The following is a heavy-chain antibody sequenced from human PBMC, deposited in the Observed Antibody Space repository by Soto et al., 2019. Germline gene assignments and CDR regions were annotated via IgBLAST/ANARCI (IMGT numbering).Heavy chain of an antibody. CDR2: IIPILGIA. D-gene: IGHD3-3*01. CDR3: ASADYDFCSGSGYVLAPFVY. Sequence: QVQLVQSGAEVKKPGSSVKVSCKASGGSFSSYTISWVRQAPGQGLEWSGRIIPILGIANYAQKFQGRVTITADKSTSTAYMELSSLRSEDTAVYYCASADYDFCSGSGYVLAPFVYWGQGTPVTVS. J-gene: IGHJ4*02. CDR1: GGSFSSYT. V-gene: IGHV1-69*02.